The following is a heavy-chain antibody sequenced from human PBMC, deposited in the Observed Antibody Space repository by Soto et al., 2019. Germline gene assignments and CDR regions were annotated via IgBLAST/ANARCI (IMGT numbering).Heavy chain of an antibody. CDR3: ARGYNWFDP. V-gene: IGHV3-21*04. J-gene: IGHJ5*02. CDR1: GFTFSSFA. CDR2: ITSSSTYI. Sequence: EVQLVEFGGGLVKPGGSLRLSCAASGFTFSSFAMSWVRQAPGKGLEWVSSITSSSTYIYYADSVKGRFTISRDNAKNALYLQMNSMRAEETALYYCARGYNWFDPWGQGSLVTVSS.